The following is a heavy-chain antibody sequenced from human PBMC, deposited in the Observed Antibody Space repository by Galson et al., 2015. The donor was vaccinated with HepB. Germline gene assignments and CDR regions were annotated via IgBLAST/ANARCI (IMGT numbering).Heavy chain of an antibody. D-gene: IGHD3-22*01. CDR1: GFTFNDYY. Sequence: SLRLSCAASGFTFNDYYMLWIRHAPGKGLEGVSYISSSSSYTNYADSVKGRFTISRDNTKNSLYLQMNSLIAEDTAVYYCAGGGDSRGYYYLDDWGQGTLVTVSS. J-gene: IGHJ4*02. CDR3: AGGGDSRGYYYLDD. V-gene: IGHV3-11*05. CDR2: ISSSSSYT.